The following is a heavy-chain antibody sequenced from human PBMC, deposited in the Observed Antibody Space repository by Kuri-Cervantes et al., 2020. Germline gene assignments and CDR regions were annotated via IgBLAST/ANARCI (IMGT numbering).Heavy chain of an antibody. CDR2: IYHSGST. V-gene: IGHV4-39*07. Sequence: SETLSLTCTVSGGSVSSGSYYWGWIRQPPGKGLEWIGSIYHSGSTYYNPSLKSRVTISVDTSKNQFSLKLSSVTAADTAVYYCARRVPAAIGYYYYYMDVWGKGTTVTVSS. CDR1: GGSVSSGSYY. D-gene: IGHD2-2*02. CDR3: ARRVPAAIGYYYYYMDV. J-gene: IGHJ6*03.